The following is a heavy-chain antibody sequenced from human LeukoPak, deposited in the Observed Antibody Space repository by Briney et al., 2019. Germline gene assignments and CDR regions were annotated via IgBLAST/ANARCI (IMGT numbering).Heavy chain of an antibody. Sequence: ASVKVSCKTSGYTFTAYYMDWVRQAPGQGLEWMGWINPNSGGTNYAQHFQGRVTMTRDTSISTAYLALSRLTSDDTAVYYCARDVRSNYGSHTMDVWGQGTTVTVSS. V-gene: IGHV1-2*02. CDR3: ARDVRSNYGSHTMDV. CDR2: INPNSGGT. CDR1: GYTFTAYY. D-gene: IGHD4-11*01. J-gene: IGHJ6*02.